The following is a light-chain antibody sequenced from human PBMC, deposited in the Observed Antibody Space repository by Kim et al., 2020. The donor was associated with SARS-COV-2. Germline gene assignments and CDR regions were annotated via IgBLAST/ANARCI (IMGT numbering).Light chain of an antibody. Sequence: SIGDRVTITWRASQGIGSWLAWYQQKPGRAPNLLIYGTSTLQINVPSRCSGSGSGTDFTLTISSLQPEDFATYYCQQSNSFSPLTFGGGTKVDIK. CDR1: QGIGSW. CDR2: GTS. V-gene: IGKV1-12*01. J-gene: IGKJ4*01. CDR3: QQSNSFSPLT.